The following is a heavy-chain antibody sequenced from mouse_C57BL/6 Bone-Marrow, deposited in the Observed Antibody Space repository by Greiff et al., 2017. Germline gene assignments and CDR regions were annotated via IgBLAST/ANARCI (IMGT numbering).Heavy chain of an antibody. V-gene: IGHV5-9*01. Sequence: EVQLVESGGGLVKPGGSLKLSCAASGFTFSSYTMPWVRQTPEKRLEWVATISGGGGNTYYPDSVKGRFTITRDNAKNTLYLQMSSLRSEDTALYYCAREYDGYYYAMDYWGQGTSVTVSS. J-gene: IGHJ4*01. CDR3: AREYDGYYYAMDY. CDR2: ISGGGGNT. D-gene: IGHD2-3*01. CDR1: GFTFSSYT.